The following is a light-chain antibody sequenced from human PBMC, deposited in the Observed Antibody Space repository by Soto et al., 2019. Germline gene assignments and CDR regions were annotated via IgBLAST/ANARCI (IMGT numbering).Light chain of an antibody. CDR2: FAS. J-gene: IGKJ4*01. V-gene: IGKV3-15*01. CDR3: QQYNNWPLT. Sequence: EIVMTQSPATLSVSPGERATLSCRASQSVSNNLAWYQQKPGQAPRLLSYFASTRATGIPARFSGSGSGTEFTLTISSLQSEDFAVYYCQQYNNWPLTFGGGTKVEIK. CDR1: QSVSNN.